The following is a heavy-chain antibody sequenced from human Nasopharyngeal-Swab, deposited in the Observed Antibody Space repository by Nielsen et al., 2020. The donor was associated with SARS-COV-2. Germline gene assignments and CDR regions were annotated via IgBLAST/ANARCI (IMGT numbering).Heavy chain of an antibody. CDR1: GFTFSSYA. V-gene: IGHV3-30*04. J-gene: IGHJ4*02. D-gene: IGHD6-13*01. CDR3: ARTGGLAAAGLDY. Sequence: GGSLRLSCAASGFTFSSYAMHWVRQAPGKGLEWVAVISYDGSNEYYADSVKGRFTISRDNSKNTLYLQMNSLRAEDTAVYYCARTGGLAAAGLDYWGQGTLVTVSS. CDR2: ISYDGSNE.